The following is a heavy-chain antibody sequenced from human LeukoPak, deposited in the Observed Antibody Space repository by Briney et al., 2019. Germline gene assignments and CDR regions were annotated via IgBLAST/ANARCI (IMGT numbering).Heavy chain of an antibody. Sequence: KASESLSLTCTVSGGSFSSVSYYWSWIRQPPGKGLGWVVYIYYSGSTNYNPSLESRVAISVDTSKSQFSLELSFVSAADTAVHYCARLRGIAVIGGGWFDPWGQGTLVTVSS. CDR2: IYYSGST. J-gene: IGHJ5*02. D-gene: IGHD6-19*01. CDR1: GGSFSSVSYY. V-gene: IGHV4-61*01. CDR3: ARLRGIAVIGGGWFDP.